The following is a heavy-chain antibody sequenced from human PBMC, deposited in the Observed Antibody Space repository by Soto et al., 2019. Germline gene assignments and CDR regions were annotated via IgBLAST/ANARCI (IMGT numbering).Heavy chain of an antibody. J-gene: IGHJ3*02. D-gene: IGHD3-22*01. CDR2: IYYSGST. CDR3: ARRINYSDSSRYPPHAFDI. CDR1: GGSISSYY. V-gene: IGHV4-59*01. Sequence: XETLSLPCTVSGGSISSYYWSWIRQPPGKGLEWIGYIYYSGSTNYNPSLKSRVTISVDTSKNQFSLKLSSVTAADTAVYYCARRINYSDSSRYPPHAFDIWGQGTMVTVS.